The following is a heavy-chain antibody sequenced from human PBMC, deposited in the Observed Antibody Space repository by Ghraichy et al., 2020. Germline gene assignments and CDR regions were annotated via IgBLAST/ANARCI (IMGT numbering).Heavy chain of an antibody. CDR2: SYHTGNT. J-gene: IGHJ2*01. Sequence: SETLSLTCTVSGVSISNYYWTWIRQSPGKGLEWIGSSYHTGNTNNNPSLTSRVAISVDTSKNQFSLTLTSVTAADTAVYYCARIPRVGRAYWKVDLWGRGSLVSVST. CDR3: ARIPRVGRAYWKVDL. CDR1: GVSISNYY. V-gene: IGHV4-59*01. D-gene: IGHD2-21*01.